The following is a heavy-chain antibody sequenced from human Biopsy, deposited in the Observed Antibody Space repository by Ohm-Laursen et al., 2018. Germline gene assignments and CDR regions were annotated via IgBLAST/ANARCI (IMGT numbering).Heavy chain of an antibody. J-gene: IGHJ5*02. Sequence: SDTLSLTCSVSGDSISASTTSYWAWLRQPPGKGLEWIGSIYNSETTFYNPSLKSRVAISVDTSTNQFSLKVSSVTAADTALYYCARHPTGSWFDPWGHGTLVTVSS. CDR3: ARHPTGSWFDP. CDR1: GDSISASTTSY. V-gene: IGHV4-39*01. CDR2: IYNSETT.